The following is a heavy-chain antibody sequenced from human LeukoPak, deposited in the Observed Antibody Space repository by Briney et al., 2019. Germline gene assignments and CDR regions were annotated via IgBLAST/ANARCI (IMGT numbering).Heavy chain of an antibody. Sequence: GGSLRLSCEGSGLTFSSHWMTWVRQAPGKGLEWVANIKQDGSEKYYVDSVKGRFTISRDNALNSLYLQMNSLRAEDTAIYYCARSIPYGTTWYGRSDYWGQGTLVTVSS. D-gene: IGHD6-13*01. CDR3: ARSIPYGTTWYGRSDY. V-gene: IGHV3-7*03. CDR2: IKQDGSEK. J-gene: IGHJ4*02. CDR1: GLTFSSHW.